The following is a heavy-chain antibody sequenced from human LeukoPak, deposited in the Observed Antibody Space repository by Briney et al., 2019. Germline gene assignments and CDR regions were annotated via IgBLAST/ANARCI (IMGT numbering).Heavy chain of an antibody. J-gene: IGHJ3*02. Sequence: PGGSLRLSCAASGFTFSSYAMNWVRQAPGKGLEWVSVISGSGGTTDYADSVKGRFTISRDNSKNTLYLQVNSLRAEDTAMYYCARNTLFAFDIWGQGTMVTVSS. CDR2: ISGSGGTT. CDR3: ARNTLFAFDI. V-gene: IGHV3-23*01. CDR1: GFTFSSYA.